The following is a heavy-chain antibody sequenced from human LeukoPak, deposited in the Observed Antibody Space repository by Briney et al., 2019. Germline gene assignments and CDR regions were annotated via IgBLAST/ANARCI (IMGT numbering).Heavy chain of an antibody. Sequence: SVKVSCKASGGTFSSYAISWVRQAPGQGLEWMGRIIPILGIANYAQKFQGRVTITADKSTSTAYMELSSLRSEDTAVYYCAGSYYYDSSGYGLFDYWGQGTLVTVSS. D-gene: IGHD3-22*01. J-gene: IGHJ4*02. CDR3: AGSYYYDSSGYGLFDY. CDR1: GGTFSSYA. CDR2: IIPILGIA. V-gene: IGHV1-69*04.